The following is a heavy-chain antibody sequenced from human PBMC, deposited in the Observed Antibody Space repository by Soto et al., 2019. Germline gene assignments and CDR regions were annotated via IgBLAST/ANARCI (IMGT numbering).Heavy chain of an antibody. Sequence: EVQLVESGGGLVQPGGSLRLSCAASGFTLSSHSMNWVRQAPGKGLEWVSYISSSSSTIYYADSVKGRFTISRDNAKNSLYLQMNSLRDEDTAVYYCARGSVGCSGGSCYYGMDVWGQGTTVTVSS. J-gene: IGHJ6*02. D-gene: IGHD2-15*01. V-gene: IGHV3-48*02. CDR2: ISSSSSTI. CDR1: GFTLSSHS. CDR3: ARGSVGCSGGSCYYGMDV.